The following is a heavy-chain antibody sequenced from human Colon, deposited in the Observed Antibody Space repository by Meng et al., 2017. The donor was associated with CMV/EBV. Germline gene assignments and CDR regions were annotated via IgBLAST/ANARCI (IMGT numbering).Heavy chain of an antibody. J-gene: IGHJ3*01. Sequence: GESLKISCAASGFTFSSYAMSWVRQAPGKGLEWVSVTYSGGSSTYYVDSVKGRFTISRDNSKNTLFLEMKSLRAEDTAVYYCAKDRGNSRFGGFDLWGQGTMVTVSS. CDR3: AKDRGNSRFGGFDL. CDR2: TYSGGSST. V-gene: IGHV3-23*03. D-gene: IGHD4-23*01. CDR1: GFTFSSYA.